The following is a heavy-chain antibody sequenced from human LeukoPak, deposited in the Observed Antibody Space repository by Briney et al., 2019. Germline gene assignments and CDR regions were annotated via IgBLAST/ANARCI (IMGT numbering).Heavy chain of an antibody. V-gene: IGHV1-2*02. CDR3: ARDLATIDGIAWYYFEN. J-gene: IGHJ4*02. CDR2: INPNTGGT. Sequence: GVSVKVSCKASGYTFTDHYIHWVRQAPGQGFEWMAWINPNTGGTDYAQKFQDRIAISTYTSISTVYMELSRLKSDDTALYYCARDLATIDGIAWYYFENWGQGTLVTVS. D-gene: IGHD5-12*01. CDR1: GYTFTDHY.